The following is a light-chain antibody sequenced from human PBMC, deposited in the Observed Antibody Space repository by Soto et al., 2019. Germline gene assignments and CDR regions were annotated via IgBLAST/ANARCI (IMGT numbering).Light chain of an antibody. CDR2: DAS. V-gene: IGKV3-11*01. CDR3: QQRSNWPPIT. CDR1: QSVSSY. J-gene: IGKJ5*01. Sequence: EIVLRQSPATLSLSPGERATLACRASQSVSSYLAWYHQKPGQAPRLLIYDASNRATGIPARFSGSGSGTDFTLTISSLEPEDFAVYYCQQRSNWPPITFGQGARPAIK.